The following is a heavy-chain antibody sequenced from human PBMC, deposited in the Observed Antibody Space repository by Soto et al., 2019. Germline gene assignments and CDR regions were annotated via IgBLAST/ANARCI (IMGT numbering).Heavy chain of an antibody. J-gene: IGHJ6*02. CDR2: ISGSGGST. CDR1: GFTFSSYA. Sequence: EVQLLESGGGLVQPGGSLRLSCAASGFTFSSYAMSWVRQAPGKGLEWVSAISGSGGSTYYADSVKGRFTISRDNSKNTLYRQMNSLRAEDTAVYYCAKEIESGYPYYYYGMDVWGQGTTVTVSS. D-gene: IGHD5-12*01. V-gene: IGHV3-23*01. CDR3: AKEIESGYPYYYYGMDV.